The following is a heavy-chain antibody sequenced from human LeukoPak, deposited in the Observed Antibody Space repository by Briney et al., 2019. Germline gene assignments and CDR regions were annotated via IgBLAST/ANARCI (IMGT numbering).Heavy chain of an antibody. J-gene: IGHJ4*02. Sequence: GGSLRLSCAASGFTFSSYAMSWVRQAPGKGLEWVSIFYAGGSTYYADSVKGRFTMSRDSSKNTLFLQMNSLRAEDTAIYYCARERTTNGYILAYWGQGTLVTVSS. CDR1: GFTFSSYA. D-gene: IGHD2-8*01. CDR2: FYAGGST. V-gene: IGHV3-23*03. CDR3: ARERTTNGYILAY.